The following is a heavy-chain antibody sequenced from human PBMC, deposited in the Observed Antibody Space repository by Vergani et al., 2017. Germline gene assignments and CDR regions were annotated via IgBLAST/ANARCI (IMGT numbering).Heavy chain of an antibody. V-gene: IGHV3-21*04. CDR3: AKGPGSSTLN. D-gene: IGHD6-13*01. Sequence: WVLSISSSSSYIYYADSVKGRFTISRDNAKNTLYLQMNSLRAEDTAVYYCAKGPGSSTLNWGQGTLVTVSS. CDR2: ISSSSSYI. J-gene: IGHJ4*02.